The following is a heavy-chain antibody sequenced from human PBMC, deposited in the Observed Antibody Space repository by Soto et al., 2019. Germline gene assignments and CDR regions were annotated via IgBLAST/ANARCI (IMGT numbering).Heavy chain of an antibody. V-gene: IGHV1-69*13. D-gene: IGHD3-10*01. CDR2: IIPIFGTA. J-gene: IGHJ5*02. CDR3: ARDWGLSPLKPMVRGVNWFDP. CDR1: GGTFSSYA. Sequence: GDSVKVSCKASGGTFSSYAISWVRQAPGQGLEWMGGIIPIFGTANYAQKFQGRVTITADESTSTAYMELSSLRSEDTAVYYCARDWGLSPLKPMVRGVNWFDPWGQGTLVTVSS.